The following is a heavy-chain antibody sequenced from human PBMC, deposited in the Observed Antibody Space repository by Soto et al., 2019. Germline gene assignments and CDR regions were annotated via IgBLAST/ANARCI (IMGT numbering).Heavy chain of an antibody. CDR1: GASITSTTYF. Sequence: SETLSLTCSLSGASITSTTYFWAWIRQPPGKGLEWFGSIYYSGKTHYNPSLKSRTTISVDRSRNQFSLQVSSVTAADTAVYYCAKNLPRTGRFDYWGQGTVVTVS. V-gene: IGHV4-39*01. CDR2: IYYSGKT. J-gene: IGHJ4*02. CDR3: AKNLPRTGRFDY.